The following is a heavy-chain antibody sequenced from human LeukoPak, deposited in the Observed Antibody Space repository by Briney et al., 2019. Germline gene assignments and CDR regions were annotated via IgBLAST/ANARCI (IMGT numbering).Heavy chain of an antibody. Sequence: PGGSLRLSCAASGFTFSSYEMNWVRQAPGKGLEWVSYISSSGSTIYYADSVKGRFTISRDNAKNSLYLQTNSLRAEDTAVYYCARVSYGDYHADYWGQGTLVTVSS. CDR2: ISSSGSTI. CDR1: GFTFSSYE. V-gene: IGHV3-48*03. D-gene: IGHD4-17*01. CDR3: ARVSYGDYHADY. J-gene: IGHJ4*02.